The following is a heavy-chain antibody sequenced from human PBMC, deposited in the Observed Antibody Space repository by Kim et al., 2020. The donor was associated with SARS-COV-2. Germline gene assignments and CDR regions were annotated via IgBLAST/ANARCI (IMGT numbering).Heavy chain of an antibody. D-gene: IGHD5-12*01. CDR2: ITGSDGGRYYP. CDR3: AKRSAINSGYFDL. V-gene: IGHV3-23*01. J-gene: IGHJ2*01. Sequence: GGSLRLSCAASGFTFNNYAMGWVRQAPGKGLEWVSAITGSDGGRYYPDYADSVKGRFTISRDDSKNTLYLQMDSLRAEDTAVYHCAKRSAINSGYFDLWGRGTLVTVSP. CDR1: GFTFNNYA.